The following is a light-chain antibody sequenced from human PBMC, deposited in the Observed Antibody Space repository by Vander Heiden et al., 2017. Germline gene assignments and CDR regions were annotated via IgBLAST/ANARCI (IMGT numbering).Light chain of an antibody. V-gene: IGKV1-5*03. CDR1: QSISSW. J-gene: IGKJ1*01. CDR2: KAS. Sequence: DIQMTQSPSTLSASVGDRVTITCRASQSISSWLAWYQQKPGKAPKLLIYKASSLESGVPSTFSGSGSGTEFTLTISSLQPDDFATYYCQQYNSYSPQTFGQGTKVEIK. CDR3: QQYNSYSPQT.